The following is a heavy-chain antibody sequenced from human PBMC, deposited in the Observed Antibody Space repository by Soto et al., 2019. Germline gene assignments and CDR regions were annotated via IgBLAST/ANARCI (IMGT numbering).Heavy chain of an antibody. CDR2: ISAYNGNT. CDR3: ARDHGSGKNLGRWEDY. Sequence: QVQLVQSGAEVKKPGASVKVSCKASGYTFTSYGISWVRQAPGQGLEWMGWISAYNGNTNYAQKLQGRDIMTRDTSTSTAYMELRSLRSDDTAVYYCARDHGSGKNLGRWEDYWGQGTLVTVSS. V-gene: IGHV1-18*01. D-gene: IGHD3-10*01. CDR1: GYTFTSYG. J-gene: IGHJ4*02.